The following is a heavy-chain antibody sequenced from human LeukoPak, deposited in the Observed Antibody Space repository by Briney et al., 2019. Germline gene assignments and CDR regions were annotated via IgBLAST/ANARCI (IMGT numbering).Heavy chain of an antibody. CDR3: ARGLYCSGGSCRFDY. V-gene: IGHV5-51*01. Sequence: GEALKISCEGSGFSFTSSWIGRVRQVPGKGLEWMGSIYPGDSDIRYSPSFQGQVTISADKSITTAYLQWSSLKASDTAIYYCARGLYCSGGSCRFDYWGQGTLVTVSS. D-gene: IGHD2-15*01. CDR1: GFSFTSSW. CDR2: IYPGDSDI. J-gene: IGHJ4*02.